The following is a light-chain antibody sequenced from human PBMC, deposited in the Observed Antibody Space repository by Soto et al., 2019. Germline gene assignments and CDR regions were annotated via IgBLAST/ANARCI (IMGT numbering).Light chain of an antibody. CDR1: SSDVGGYNY. CDR2: EVS. CDR3: SSYTSSSSSV. V-gene: IGLV2-14*01. Sequence: QSALTRPAWVSGSPGQSITISCTGTSSDVGGYNYVSWYQQHPGKAPKLMIYEVSNRPSGVSHRFSGSKSGNTASLTISGLQAEDESDYYCSSYTSSSSSVFGAGTKVTVL. J-gene: IGLJ1*01.